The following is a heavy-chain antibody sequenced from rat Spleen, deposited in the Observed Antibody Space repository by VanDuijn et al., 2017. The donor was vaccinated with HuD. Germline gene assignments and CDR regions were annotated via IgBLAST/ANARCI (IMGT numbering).Heavy chain of an antibody. V-gene: IGHV5-17*01. D-gene: IGHD1-2*01. J-gene: IGHJ2*01. CDR3: ARHSLYYYSRYIHEYFDN. CDR2: ITSGGST. CDR1: GFTFSSFA. Sequence: EVQLVESGGGLVQPGRSLKLSCAASGFTFSSFAMAWVRQAPKKGLEWVATITSGGSTYYPDSVKGRFTISRDNAKNTLYLQMNSLRSEDTATYYCARHSLYYYSRYIHEYFDNWGQGVMVTVSS.